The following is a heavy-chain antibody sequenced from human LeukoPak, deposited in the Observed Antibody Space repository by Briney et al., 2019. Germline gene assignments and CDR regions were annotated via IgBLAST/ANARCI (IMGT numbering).Heavy chain of an antibody. V-gene: IGHV1-18*01. Sequence: ASVKVSCKASGYTFTSYGISWVRQAPGQGLEWMGWISAYNGNTNYAQKLQGRVTMTTDTSTSTAYMELRSLRSDDTAVYYCARDRRNSSSWYYYYYGMDVWGQGTTVTVSS. CDR3: ARDRRNSSSWYYYYYGMDV. CDR1: GYTFTSYG. J-gene: IGHJ6*02. D-gene: IGHD6-13*01. CDR2: ISAYNGNT.